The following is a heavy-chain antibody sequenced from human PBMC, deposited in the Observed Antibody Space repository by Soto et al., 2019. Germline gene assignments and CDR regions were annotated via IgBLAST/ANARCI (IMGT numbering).Heavy chain of an antibody. CDR3: ARVERGTATTVVDAFDI. CDR2: MSHSGRT. Sequence: PSETLSLTCAVYGGSFSGYYWSWIRQPPGKGLEWIGEMSHSGRTHFNPSLKSRVIISVDTSKNQFSLKMSSVTAADTALYYCARVERGTATTVVDAFDIWGPGTMVTVSS. V-gene: IGHV4-34*01. D-gene: IGHD1-1*01. J-gene: IGHJ3*02. CDR1: GGSFSGYY.